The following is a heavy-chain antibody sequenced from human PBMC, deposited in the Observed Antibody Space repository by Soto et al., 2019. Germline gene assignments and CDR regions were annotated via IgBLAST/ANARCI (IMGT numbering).Heavy chain of an antibody. CDR1: YGSISVSNVF. V-gene: IGHV4-39*01. D-gene: IGHD4-4*01. J-gene: IGHJ4*02. CDR2: TDYSGTA. Sequence: TSETLSLTCTVSYGSISVSNVFWGWVRQPPGKGLEWIGNTDYSGTAYFNPSLGTRVTFPVDTSKNQFSLTLYSVTAADTAVYYCARTTGRHLDFWGQGTLVTVSS. CDR3: ARTTGRHLDF.